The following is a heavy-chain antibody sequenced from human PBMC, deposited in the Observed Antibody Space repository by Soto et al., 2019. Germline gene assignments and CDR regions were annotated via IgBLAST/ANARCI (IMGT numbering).Heavy chain of an antibody. D-gene: IGHD6-13*01. Sequence: EVQLLESGGGLVQPGGSLRLSCAASAFNFSSYAMSWVRQAPVKGMEWVSAISGSGGSTYYADSVKGRFTISRDNSKNTLYLQMNSLRAEDTAVYYCAKGGYSSSKSPLDYWGQGTLVTVSS. CDR2: ISGSGGST. J-gene: IGHJ4*02. CDR3: AKGGYSSSKSPLDY. V-gene: IGHV3-23*01. CDR1: AFNFSSYA.